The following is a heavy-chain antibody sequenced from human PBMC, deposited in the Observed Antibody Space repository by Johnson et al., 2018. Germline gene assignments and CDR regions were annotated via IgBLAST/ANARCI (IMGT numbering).Heavy chain of an antibody. Sequence: QVQLQESGPGLVKPSETLSLTCTVSGGSISSYYWSWIRQPPGKGLEWIGYIYYSGSTNYNPSLKSRVTISVDPSKNQFSLKLSPVTAADTAVYYCGRDPRYYYYGMDVWGQGTTVTVSS. V-gene: IGHV4-59*01. CDR2: IYYSGST. J-gene: IGHJ6*02. CDR3: GRDPRYYYYGMDV. CDR1: GGSISSYY.